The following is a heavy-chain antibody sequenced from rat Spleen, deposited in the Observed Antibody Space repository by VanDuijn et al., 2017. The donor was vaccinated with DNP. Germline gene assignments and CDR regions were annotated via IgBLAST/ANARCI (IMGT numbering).Heavy chain of an antibody. CDR2: ISTGGGNT. D-gene: IGHD5-1*01. Sequence: EVQLMESGGDLVQPGRSLKLSCVASGFTFRNYYMAWVRQAPTKGLEWVASISTGGGNTYYRDSVKGRFTISRDNAKSTLYLQMDSLRSEETATYYCARVQLGYYALDAWGQGTSVTVSS. J-gene: IGHJ4*01. CDR1: GFTFRNYY. CDR3: ARVQLGYYALDA. V-gene: IGHV5S11*01.